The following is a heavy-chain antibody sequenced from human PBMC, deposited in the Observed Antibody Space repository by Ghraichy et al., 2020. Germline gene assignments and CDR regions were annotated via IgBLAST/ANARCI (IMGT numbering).Heavy chain of an antibody. V-gene: IGHV4-34*01. D-gene: IGHD1-26*01. CDR1: GGSFSGYY. Sequence: SETLSLTCAVYGGSFSGYYWSWIRQPPGKGLEWIGEINHSGSTNYNPSLKSRVTISVDTSKNQFSLKLSSVTAADTAVYYCARERMGATWGTDYWGQGTLVTVSS. CDR2: INHSGST. CDR3: ARERMGATWGTDY. J-gene: IGHJ4*02.